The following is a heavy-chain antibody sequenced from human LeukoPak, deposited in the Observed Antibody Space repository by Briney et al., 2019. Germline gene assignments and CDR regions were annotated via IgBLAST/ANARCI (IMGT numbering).Heavy chain of an antibody. J-gene: IGHJ6*02. CDR2: ISSSGSTI. CDR1: GFTFSDYY. D-gene: IGHD5-18*01. CDR3: AREGAIQLWPHWRPDYYYGMDV. V-gene: IGHV3-11*01. Sequence: GGSLRLSCAASGFTFSDYYMSWIRQAPGRGLEWVSYISSSGSTIYYADSVKGRFTISRDNAKNSLYLQMNSLRAEDTAVYYCAREGAIQLWPHWRPDYYYGMDVWGQGTTVTVSS.